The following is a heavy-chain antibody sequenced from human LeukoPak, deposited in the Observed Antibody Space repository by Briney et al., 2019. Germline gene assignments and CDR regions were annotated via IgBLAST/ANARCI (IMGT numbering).Heavy chain of an antibody. CDR1: GFTFGDYA. J-gene: IGHJ4*02. CDR3: TRDRYDYDSKESFDY. CDR2: IRSKAYGGTT. V-gene: IGHV3-49*03. D-gene: IGHD4-17*01. Sequence: GSLRLACTASGFTFGDYAMSWFRQAPGKGLEWVGFIRSKAYGGTTEYAASVKGRFTISRDDSKSIAYLQMNSLKTEDTAVYYCTRDRYDYDSKESFDYWGQGTLVTVSS.